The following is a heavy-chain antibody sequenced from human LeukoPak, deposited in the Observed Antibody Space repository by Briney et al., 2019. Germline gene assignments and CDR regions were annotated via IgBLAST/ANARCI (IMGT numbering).Heavy chain of an antibody. V-gene: IGHV3-9*01. CDR3: AKDRIVGAIGDAFDI. D-gene: IGHD1-26*01. CDR1: GFTFDDYA. J-gene: IGHJ3*02. CDR2: ISWNSGSI. Sequence: GRSLRLSCAASGFTFDDYAMHWVRQAPGKGLEWVSGISWNSGSIGYADSVKGRFTISRDNAKNSLYLQMNSLRAEDTALYYCAKDRIVGAIGDAFDIWGQGTMVTVSS.